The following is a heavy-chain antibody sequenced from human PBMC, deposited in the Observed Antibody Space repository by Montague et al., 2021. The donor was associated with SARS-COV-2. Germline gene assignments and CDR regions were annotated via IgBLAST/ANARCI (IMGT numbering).Heavy chain of an antibody. CDR3: ASLGSGWYFDY. V-gene: IGHV4-31*03. D-gene: IGHD6-19*01. CDR2: ICYSGST. CDR1: GGSISSGGYY. J-gene: IGHJ4*02. Sequence: TLSLTCTVSGGSISSGGYYWSWIRQHPGKGLEWIGYICYSGSTYYNPSLKSRVTISVDTSKNQFSLKLSSVTAADTAVYYCASLGSGWYFDYWGQGTLVTVSS.